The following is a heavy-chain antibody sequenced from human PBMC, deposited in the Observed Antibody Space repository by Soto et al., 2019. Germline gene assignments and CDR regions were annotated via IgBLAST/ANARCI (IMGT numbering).Heavy chain of an antibody. CDR2: IIPILDKP. D-gene: IGHD4-17*01. Sequence: SVKVSCKASGGTFSSYTISWVRQAPVQGIEWVGRIIPILDKPNYAQKLQGRVTITADKSMSTAYMELSSLRSEDTAVYYCARAVRTVTTRAYYYYYMDVWGKGTTVTVSS. V-gene: IGHV1-69*08. J-gene: IGHJ6*03. CDR1: GGTFSSYT. CDR3: ARAVRTVTTRAYYYYYMDV.